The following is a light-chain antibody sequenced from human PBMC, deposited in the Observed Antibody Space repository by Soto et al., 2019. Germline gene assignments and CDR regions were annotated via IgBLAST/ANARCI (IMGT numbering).Light chain of an antibody. Sequence: EIVLTQSPATLSLSPGERATLSCRASQSVSSYLAWYQQKSGQTPRLLIYDASNRATVIPARFSGSGSGTDFTLTISSLEPEDFAVYYCQHRSNWLGTFGPGTKVYIK. CDR3: QHRSNWLGT. V-gene: IGKV3-11*01. CDR1: QSVSSY. J-gene: IGKJ3*01. CDR2: DAS.